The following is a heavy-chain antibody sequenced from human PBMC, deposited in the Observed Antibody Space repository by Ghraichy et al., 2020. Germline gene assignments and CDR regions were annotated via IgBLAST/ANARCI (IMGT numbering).Heavy chain of an antibody. CDR2: MNPNSGNT. J-gene: IGHJ6*02. CDR3: ARGINYCSSTSCYPNYYYYYGMDV. CDR1: GYTFTSYD. Sequence: ASVKVSCKASGYTFTSYDINWVRQATGQGLEWMGWMNPNSGNTGYAQKFQGRVTMTRNTSISTAYMELSSLRSEDTAVYYCARGINYCSSTSCYPNYYYYYGMDVWGQGTTVTVSS. D-gene: IGHD2-2*01. V-gene: IGHV1-8*01.